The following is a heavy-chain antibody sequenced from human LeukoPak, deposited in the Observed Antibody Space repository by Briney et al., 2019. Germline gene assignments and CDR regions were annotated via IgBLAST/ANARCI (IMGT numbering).Heavy chain of an antibody. J-gene: IGHJ4*02. CDR2: INPNSGGT. V-gene: IGHV1-2*02. D-gene: IGHD5-24*01. CDR1: GYTFTDYF. Sequence: ASVRVSCKASGYTFTDYFIHWVRQAPGLGLEWMGWINPNSGGTRFAQKFQGRVTMTRDTSISTAYMDLSRLTSNDTAVYYCARGRNLSSDGTPGEYWGQGALVTVSS. CDR3: ARGRNLSSDGTPGEY.